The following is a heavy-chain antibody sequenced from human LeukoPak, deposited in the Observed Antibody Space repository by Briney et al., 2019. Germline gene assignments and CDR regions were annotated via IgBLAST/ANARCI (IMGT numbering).Heavy chain of an antibody. CDR2: INPNSGGT. D-gene: IGHD3-10*01. J-gene: IGHJ6*03. Sequence: ASVKVSCKASGYTLTGYYMYWVRQAPGQGLEWMGWINPNSGGTNYAQKFQGRVTMTRDTSISTAYMELSRLRSDDTAVYYCARRFGELLYPSGYYYYYMDVWGKGTTVTISS. CDR1: GYTLTGYY. V-gene: IGHV1-2*02. CDR3: ARRFGELLYPSGYYYYYMDV.